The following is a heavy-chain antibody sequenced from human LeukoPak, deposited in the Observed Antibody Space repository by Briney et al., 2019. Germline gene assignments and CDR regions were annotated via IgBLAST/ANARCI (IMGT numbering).Heavy chain of an antibody. V-gene: IGHV4-61*02. CDR2: IYTSGST. J-gene: IGHJ4*02. CDR1: GYSISSGYY. Sequence: SETLSLTCTVSGYSISSGYYWSWIRQPAGKGLEWIGRIYTSGSTNYNPSLKSRVTISVDTSKNQFSLKLSSVTAADTAVYYCARLYGSGSSLYFDYWGQGTLVTVSS. CDR3: ARLYGSGSSLYFDY. D-gene: IGHD3-10*01.